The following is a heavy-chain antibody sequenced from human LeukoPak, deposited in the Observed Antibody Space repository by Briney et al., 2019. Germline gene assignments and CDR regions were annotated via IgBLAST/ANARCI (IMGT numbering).Heavy chain of an antibody. V-gene: IGHV4-30-2*01. CDR1: GGSISSGGYS. CDR2: IYHSGST. D-gene: IGHD1-26*01. CDR3: ARVVTGKTARREGDYFDY. J-gene: IGHJ4*02. Sequence: SETLSLTCAVSGGSISSGGYSWSWIRQPPGKGLEWIGYIYHSGSTYYNPSLKSRVTISVDRSRNQFSLKLSSVTAADTAVYYCARVVTGKTARREGDYFDYWGQGTLVTVSS.